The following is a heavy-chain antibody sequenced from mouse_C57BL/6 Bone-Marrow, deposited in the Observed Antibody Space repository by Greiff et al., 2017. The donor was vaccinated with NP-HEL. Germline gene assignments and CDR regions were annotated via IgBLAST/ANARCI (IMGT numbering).Heavy chain of an antibody. CDR3: ARGGYGKDYFDY. CDR2: INPSNGGT. Sequence: QVQLKQPGTELVKPGASVKLSCKASGYTFTSYWMHWVKQRPGQGLEWIGNINPSNGGTNYNEKFKSKATLTVDKSSSTAYMQLSSLTSEDSAVYYCARGGYGKDYFDYWGQGTTLTVSS. D-gene: IGHD1-1*01. CDR1: GYTFTSYW. J-gene: IGHJ2*01. V-gene: IGHV1-53*01.